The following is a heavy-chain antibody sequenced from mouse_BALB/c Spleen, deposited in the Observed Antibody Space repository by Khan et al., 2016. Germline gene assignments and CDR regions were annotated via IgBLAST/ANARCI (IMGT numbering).Heavy chain of an antibody. CDR1: GFTFSSFG. V-gene: IGHV5-17*02. D-gene: IGHD1-1*01. J-gene: IGHJ4*01. Sequence: EVELVESGGGLVQPGGSRKLSYAASGFTFSSFGMHWVRQAPEKGLEWVAYIGRGGSAIFYADTVKGRFTISRDDPKNTLFLQLTSLRSEDTAMYYCARRVVYYFVNSFQFYGVDDWGQGTSVTVSS. CDR2: IGRGGSAI. CDR3: ARRVVYYFVNSFQFYGVDD.